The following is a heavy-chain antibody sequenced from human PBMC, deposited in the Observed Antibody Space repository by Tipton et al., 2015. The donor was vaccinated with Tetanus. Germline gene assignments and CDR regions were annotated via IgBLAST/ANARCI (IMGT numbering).Heavy chain of an antibody. J-gene: IGHJ3*02. D-gene: IGHD3-22*01. V-gene: IGHV3-21*01. Sequence: SLRLSCAASGFTFSSYSMNWVRQAPGKGLEWVSSISSSSSYIYYADSVKGRFTISRDNAKNSLYLQMKSLRAEDTAVYYCARDQGASSGYYSPPDAFDIWGQGTMVTVSS. CDR2: ISSSSSYI. CDR1: GFTFSSYS. CDR3: ARDQGASSGYYSPPDAFDI.